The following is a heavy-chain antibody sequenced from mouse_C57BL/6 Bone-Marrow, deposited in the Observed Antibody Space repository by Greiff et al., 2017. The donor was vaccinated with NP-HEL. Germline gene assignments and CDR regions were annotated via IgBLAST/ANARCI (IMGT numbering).Heavy chain of an antibody. CDR2: IYPGSGST. J-gene: IGHJ3*01. D-gene: IGHD2-5*01. V-gene: IGHV1-55*01. Sequence: QVQLQQPGAEFVKPGASVKMSCKASGYTFTSYWITWVQQAPGQGLEWIGDIYPGSGSTNYNETFKSKATLTVDTSSSKAYMQLTSLTSEDSAVYYCARRSYYRTYDFAYWGQGTLVTVSA. CDR1: GYTFTSYW. CDR3: ARRSYYRTYDFAY.